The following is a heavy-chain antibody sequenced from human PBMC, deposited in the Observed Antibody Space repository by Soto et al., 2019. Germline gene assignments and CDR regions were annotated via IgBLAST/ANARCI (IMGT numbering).Heavy chain of an antibody. CDR3: ARGAGGYYYMDV. D-gene: IGHD3-10*01. V-gene: IGHV3-74*01. CDR2: IKSDGSTT. J-gene: IGHJ6*03. Sequence: EVQLVESGGGLVQPGGSLRLSCAASGFTFSSCWVHWVRQTPGEGLVWVSRIKSDGSTTNYADSVKGRFTISRDNARNTLYLQMNSLRAEDTGLYYCARGAGGYYYMDVWGKGTTVTVSS. CDR1: GFTFSSCW.